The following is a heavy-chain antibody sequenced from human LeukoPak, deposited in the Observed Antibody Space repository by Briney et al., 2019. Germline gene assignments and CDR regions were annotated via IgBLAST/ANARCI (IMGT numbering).Heavy chain of an antibody. V-gene: IGHV7-4-1*02. J-gene: IGHJ5*02. CDR2: INTNTGNP. Sequence: ASVKVSCKASGYTFTSYAMNWVRQAPGQGLEWMGWINTNTGNPTYAQGFTGRFVFSLDTSVSTAYLQISSLKAEDTAVYYCARAARITMVRGALNWFDPWGQGTLVTVSS. CDR3: ARAARITMVRGALNWFDP. CDR1: GYTFTSYA. D-gene: IGHD3-10*01.